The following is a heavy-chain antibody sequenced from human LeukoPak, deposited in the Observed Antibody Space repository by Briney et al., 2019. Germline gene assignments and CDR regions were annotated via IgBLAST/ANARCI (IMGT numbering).Heavy chain of an antibody. Sequence: SETLSLTCTVSGGSITSDSYYWVWVRQPPGKGLEWTGSIKYGGTTFYSSSLQSRITLSMDVSKNQFSLRLTSVTAADTAVYYCARLGTYSGNLFDNWGQGTLVTVSS. J-gene: IGHJ4*02. CDR1: GGSITSDSYY. D-gene: IGHD5-12*01. V-gene: IGHV4-39*01. CDR3: ARLGTYSGNLFDN. CDR2: IKYGGTT.